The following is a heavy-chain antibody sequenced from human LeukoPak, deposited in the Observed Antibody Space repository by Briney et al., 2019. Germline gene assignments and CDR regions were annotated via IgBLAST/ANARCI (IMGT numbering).Heavy chain of an antibody. Sequence: GGSLRLSCAASGFTFSSYWMNWARQAPGKGLEWVASINHNGNVNYYVDSVKGRFAISRDNAKNSLYLQMSNLRAEDTAVYFCARGGGLDVWGQGATVTVSS. CDR2: INHNGNVN. CDR3: ARGGGLDV. D-gene: IGHD3-16*01. J-gene: IGHJ6*02. V-gene: IGHV3-7*03. CDR1: GFTFSSYW.